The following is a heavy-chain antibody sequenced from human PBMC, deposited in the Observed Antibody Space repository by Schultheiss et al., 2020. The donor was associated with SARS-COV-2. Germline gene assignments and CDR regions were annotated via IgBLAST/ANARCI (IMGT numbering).Heavy chain of an antibody. CDR3: SRLGFGELSFDY. V-gene: IGHV4-39*07. CDR1: GGSISSSSYY. CDR2: IYISGST. D-gene: IGHD3-10*01. J-gene: IGHJ4*02. Sequence: SETLSLTCTVSGGSISSSSYYWGWIRQPPGKGLEWIGRIYISGSTNYNPSLKSRVTISVDTSKNQFSLKVSSVTAADTAVYYCSRLGFGELSFDYWGQGTLVTVSS.